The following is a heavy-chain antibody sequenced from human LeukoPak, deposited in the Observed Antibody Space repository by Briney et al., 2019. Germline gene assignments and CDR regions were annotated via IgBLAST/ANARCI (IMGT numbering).Heavy chain of an antibody. J-gene: IGHJ3*02. D-gene: IGHD2-15*01. V-gene: IGHV4-59*01. CDR3: ATYSSGRGAFDI. CDR1: GVSISSYY. CDR2: IYYSGST. Sequence: PSETLSLTCTLSGVSISSYYWSWIRQPPGKGLEWIGFIYYSGSTNYNPSLKSRVTISVDTSQNQFSLRLSSVTAADTAMYYCATYSSGRGAFDIWGQGTMVTVSS.